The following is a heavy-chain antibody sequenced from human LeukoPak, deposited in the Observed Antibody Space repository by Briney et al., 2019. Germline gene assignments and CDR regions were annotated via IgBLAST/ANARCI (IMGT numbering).Heavy chain of an antibody. CDR2: IYSGTI. V-gene: IGHV3-23*05. D-gene: IGHD4/OR15-4a*01. CDR1: GFTFSSYA. Sequence: GGSLRLSCGASGFTFSSYAMSWVRQAPGKGLEWVSFIYSGTIHYSDSVKGRFTISRDNSKNTLYLQMNSLRAEDTAVYYCARRAGAYSHPYDYWGQGTLVTVSS. J-gene: IGHJ4*02. CDR3: ARRAGAYSHPYDY.